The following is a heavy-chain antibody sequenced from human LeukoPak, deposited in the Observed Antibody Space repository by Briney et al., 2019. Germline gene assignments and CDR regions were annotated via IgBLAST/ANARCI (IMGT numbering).Heavy chain of an antibody. Sequence: PSETLSLTCAVYGGSFSGYYWSWIRQPPGKGLEWIGEINHSGSTNYNPSLKSRVTISVDTSKNQFSLKLSSVTAADTAVYYCARRVAGSPTDYWGQGTLVTVSS. D-gene: IGHD6-19*01. CDR1: GGSFSGYY. CDR2: INHSGST. J-gene: IGHJ4*02. CDR3: ARRVAGSPTDY. V-gene: IGHV4-34*01.